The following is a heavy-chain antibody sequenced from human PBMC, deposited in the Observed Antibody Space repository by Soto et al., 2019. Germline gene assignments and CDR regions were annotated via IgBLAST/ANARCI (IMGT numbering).Heavy chain of an antibody. CDR2: IYPGDSDT. D-gene: IGHD5-12*01. CDR1: GYSFTSYW. J-gene: IGHJ6*02. Sequence: GEPLKISCKGSGYSFTSYWIGWVRQMPGKGLEWMGIIYPGDSDTRYSPSFQGQVTISADKSISTAYLQWSSLKASDTAMYYCAIGGYDLNSYYYYYGMDVWGQGTTVTVSS. CDR3: AIGGYDLNSYYYYYGMDV. V-gene: IGHV5-51*01.